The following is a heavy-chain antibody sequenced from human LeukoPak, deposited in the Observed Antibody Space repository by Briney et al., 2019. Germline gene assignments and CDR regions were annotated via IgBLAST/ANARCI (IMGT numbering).Heavy chain of an antibody. D-gene: IGHD3-10*01. J-gene: IGHJ5*02. V-gene: IGHV4-34*01. CDR3: ARHKSLVRGVITTILNNWFDP. Sequence: SETLSLTCAVYGGSFSGYYWSWIRQPPGKGLEWIGEINHSGSTNYNPSLKSRVTISVDTSKNQFSLKLSSVTAADTAVYYCARHKSLVRGVITTILNNWFDPWGQGTLVTVSS. CDR1: GGSFSGYY. CDR2: INHSGST.